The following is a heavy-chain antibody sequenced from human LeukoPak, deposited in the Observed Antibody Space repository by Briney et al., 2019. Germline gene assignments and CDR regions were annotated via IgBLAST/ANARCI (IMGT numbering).Heavy chain of an antibody. CDR1: GFTFGDYA. CDR2: IRSKAYGGTT. J-gene: IGHJ4*02. CDR3: AKAGPYDGYDFWSGYYPSPLED. Sequence: GGSLRLSCTASGFTFGDYAMSWFRQAPGKGLEWVGFIRSKAYGGTTEYAASVKGRFTISRDDSKSIAYLQMNSLKTEDTAVYYCAKAGPYDGYDFWSGYYPSPLEDWGQGTLVTVSS. V-gene: IGHV3-49*03. D-gene: IGHD3-3*01.